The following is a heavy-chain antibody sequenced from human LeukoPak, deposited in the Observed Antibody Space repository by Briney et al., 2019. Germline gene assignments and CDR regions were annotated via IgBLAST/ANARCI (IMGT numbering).Heavy chain of an antibody. CDR1: GGSFSAYY. CDR3: ARLGYCSGGRCLSDY. J-gene: IGHJ4*02. CDR2: INHSGRT. Sequence: SETLSLTCAVYGGSFSAYYWSWIRQPPGKGLEWIGEINHSGRTNYNASLKSRVTISVDTSKNQFSLKMSYVTAADTAVYYCARLGYCSGGRCLSDYWGQGTLVTVSS. V-gene: IGHV4-34*01. D-gene: IGHD2-15*01.